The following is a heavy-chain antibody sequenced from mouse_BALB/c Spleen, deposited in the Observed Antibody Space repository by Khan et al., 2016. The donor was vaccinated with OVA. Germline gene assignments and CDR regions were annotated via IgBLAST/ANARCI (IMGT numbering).Heavy chain of an antibody. CDR2: IYPGSGST. Sequence: QVQLQQPGAELVKPGTSVKLSCKASGYNFTSYWINWVKLRPGQGLEWIGDIYPGSGSTKYNDPFQSKATLHVDTSSSTAYIQLISLASEDSALYYCARRNFYRTVPFDFWGQGTTLTVSS. CDR1: GYNFTSYW. J-gene: IGHJ2*01. V-gene: IGHV1-55*01. D-gene: IGHD2-1*01. CDR3: ARRNFYRTVPFDF.